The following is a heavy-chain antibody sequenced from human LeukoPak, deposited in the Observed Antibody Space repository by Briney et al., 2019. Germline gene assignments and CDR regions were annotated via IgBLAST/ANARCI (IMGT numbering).Heavy chain of an antibody. J-gene: IGHJ6*03. Sequence: GGSLRLSCAASGFTFSSYGMHWVRQAPGKGLEWVAVISYDGSNKYYADSVKGRFTISRDNSKNTLCLQMNSLRAEDTAVYYCAKDGRVMGLLWFGESMGYMDVWGKGTTVTVSS. CDR3: AKDGRVMGLLWFGESMGYMDV. V-gene: IGHV3-30*18. CDR1: GFTFSSYG. D-gene: IGHD3-10*01. CDR2: ISYDGSNK.